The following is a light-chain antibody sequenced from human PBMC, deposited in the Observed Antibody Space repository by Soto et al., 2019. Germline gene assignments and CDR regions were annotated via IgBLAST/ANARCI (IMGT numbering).Light chain of an antibody. Sequence: EVVLTQSPGTLSLSPGERATLSCRASQSVSSSYVVWYQQKPGQAPSLLIYGASSRATAIPDRFSGSASGTDFTLTISRLEPEDFAVYYCQHYGRSPPITFGQGTRLEIK. J-gene: IGKJ5*01. CDR1: QSVSSSY. CDR2: GAS. V-gene: IGKV3-20*01. CDR3: QHYGRSPPIT.